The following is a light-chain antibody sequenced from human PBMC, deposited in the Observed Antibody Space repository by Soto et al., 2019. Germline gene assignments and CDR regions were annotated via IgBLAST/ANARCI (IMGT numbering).Light chain of an antibody. CDR3: QQYNNWPRT. CDR2: GAS. V-gene: IGKV3-15*01. CDR1: QSVSSN. J-gene: IGKJ1*01. Sequence: EIVMTQSPATLSVSPGERATLSCRASQSVSSNLAWYQQKPGQAPSLLIYGASTRATGIPARFSGSGSGSDFTLTISSLQSEDFAVYHWQQYNNWPRTFGQGTKV.